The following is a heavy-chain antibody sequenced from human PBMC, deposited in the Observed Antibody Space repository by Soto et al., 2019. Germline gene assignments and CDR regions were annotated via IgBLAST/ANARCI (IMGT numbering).Heavy chain of an antibody. CDR3: ASSYGSGYRAFDY. V-gene: IGHV1-69*02. J-gene: IGHJ4*02. D-gene: IGHD3-10*01. Sequence: QVQLVQSGAEVKKPGSSVRVSCKASGDTFTFYSINWVRQAPGLGLEWMGRINPILSMSNYAQRFQGRVTMTADKSTSTDYMELRSLRSEDTAMYYCASSYGSGYRAFDYWGQGALVTVSS. CDR1: GDTFTFYS. CDR2: INPILSMS.